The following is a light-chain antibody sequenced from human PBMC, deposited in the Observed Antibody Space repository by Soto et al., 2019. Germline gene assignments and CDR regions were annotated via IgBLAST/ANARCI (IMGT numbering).Light chain of an antibody. Sequence: QAVVTQPPSASGTPGQRVTISCSGSSSNIGSNFVYWYQQLPGTAPNLLIYRSNQRPSGVPDRFSGSKSGTSATLAISGLRSEDEADYYCAAWDDSLSGLYVFGTGTKVTVL. V-gene: IGLV1-47*01. CDR2: RSN. CDR3: AAWDDSLSGLYV. CDR1: SSNIGSNF. J-gene: IGLJ1*01.